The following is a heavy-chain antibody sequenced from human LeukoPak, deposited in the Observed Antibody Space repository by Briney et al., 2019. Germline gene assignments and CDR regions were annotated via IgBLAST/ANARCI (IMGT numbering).Heavy chain of an antibody. Sequence: QPGGSLRLSCAASGFTFSSFEMNWVRQAPGQGLEWVSYISGSGSNIYYADSVKGRFTISRDNAKNSLSLQMNSLRAEDTAIYYCATEVVPDGRGDTFDIWGQGTMVTVSS. D-gene: IGHD3-22*01. CDR1: GFTFSSFE. J-gene: IGHJ3*02. CDR3: ATEVVPDGRGDTFDI. V-gene: IGHV3-48*03. CDR2: ISGSGSNI.